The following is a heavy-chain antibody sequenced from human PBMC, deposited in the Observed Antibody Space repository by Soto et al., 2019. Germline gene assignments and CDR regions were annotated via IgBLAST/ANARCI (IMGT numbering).Heavy chain of an antibody. CDR1: GGSISSYY. Sequence: SETLSLTCTVSGGSISSYYWSWIRQPPGKGLEWIGYIYYSGSTNYNPSLKSRVTISVDTSKNQFSLKLSSVTAADTAVYYCASRVVVAANYYYGMDVWGQGTTVT. J-gene: IGHJ6*02. CDR3: ASRVVVAANYYYGMDV. V-gene: IGHV4-59*08. D-gene: IGHD2-15*01. CDR2: IYYSGST.